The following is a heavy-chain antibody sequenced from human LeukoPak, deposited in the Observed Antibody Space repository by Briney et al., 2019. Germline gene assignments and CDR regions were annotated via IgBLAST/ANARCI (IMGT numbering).Heavy chain of an antibody. CDR1: GGSISSSSYY. V-gene: IGHV4-39*07. D-gene: IGHD3-22*01. CDR3: ARAPSFGSGYHPDAFDI. Sequence: SETLSLTCTVSGGSISSSSYYWGWIRQPPGKGLEWIGRIYYSGSTYYNPSLKSRVTISVDTSKNQFSLKLSSVTAADTAVYYCARAPSFGSGYHPDAFDIWGQGTMVTVSS. J-gene: IGHJ3*02. CDR2: IYYSGST.